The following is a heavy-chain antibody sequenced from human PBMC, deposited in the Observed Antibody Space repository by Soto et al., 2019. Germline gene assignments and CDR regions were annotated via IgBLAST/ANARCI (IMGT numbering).Heavy chain of an antibody. CDR2: ISGSGGST. V-gene: IGHV3-23*01. CDR3: ASTSSMFPQPGRGELLPYYYYYYMDV. Sequence: GGSLRLSCAASGFTFSSYAMSWVRQAPGKGLEWVSAISGSGGSTYYADSVKGRFTISRDNSKNTLYLQMNSLRAEDTAVYYCASTSSMFPQPGRGELLPYYYYYYMDVWGKGTTVTVSS. J-gene: IGHJ6*03. D-gene: IGHD3-10*01. CDR1: GFTFSSYA.